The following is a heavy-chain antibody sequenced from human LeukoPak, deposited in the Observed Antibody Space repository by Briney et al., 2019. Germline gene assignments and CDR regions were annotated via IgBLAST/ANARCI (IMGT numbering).Heavy chain of an antibody. D-gene: IGHD3-22*01. CDR1: GGSVSSGSYY. V-gene: IGHV4-61*01. CDR2: IYYSGST. Sequence: PSEPLSLSCTVSGGSVSSGSYYWSWIRQPPGKGLEWIGYIYYSGSTNYNPSLKSRVTISVDTSKNQFSLKLSSVTAADTAVYYCARDRGDYYDSSGYDYWGQGTLVTVSS. CDR3: ARDRGDYYDSSGYDY. J-gene: IGHJ4*02.